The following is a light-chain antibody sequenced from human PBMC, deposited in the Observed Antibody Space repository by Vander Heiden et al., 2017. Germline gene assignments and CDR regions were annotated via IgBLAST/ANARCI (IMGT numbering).Light chain of an antibody. CDR2: DAS. J-gene: IGKJ5*01. CDR1: QSVSSY. Sequence: EIVLTPSPATLSLSPGERATLSCRASQSVSSYLAWYQQKPGQAPRLLIYDASNRATGIPARFSGSGSGTDFTLTISSLEPEDFAVYYCQQRSNWPPITFGQRTRLEIK. CDR3: QQRSNWPPIT. V-gene: IGKV3-11*01.